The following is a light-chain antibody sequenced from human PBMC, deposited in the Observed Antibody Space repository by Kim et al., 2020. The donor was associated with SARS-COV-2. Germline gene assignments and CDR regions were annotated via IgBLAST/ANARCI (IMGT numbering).Light chain of an antibody. V-gene: IGLV1-47*02. Sequence: QSVLTQPPSASGTPGQRITISCSGAPSNIGNNYVYWYQQFPGTAPKLLIYSHDQRPSGVPDRFSGSKSGTSASLAISGLRSDDEAVYYCASWDDTLTGLWVFGGGTQLTVL. CDR2: SHD. CDR1: PSNIGNNY. CDR3: ASWDDTLTGLWV. J-gene: IGLJ3*02.